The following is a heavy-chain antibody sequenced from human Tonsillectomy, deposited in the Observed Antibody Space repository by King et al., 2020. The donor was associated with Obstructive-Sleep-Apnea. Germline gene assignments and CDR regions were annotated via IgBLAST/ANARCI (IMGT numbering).Heavy chain of an antibody. V-gene: IGHV1-69*18. J-gene: IGHJ5*02. CDR3: ALPGSGWFGWFDP. CDR2: IIPMSGTN. Sequence: QLVQSGAEVKKPGSSVKVSCKASGSTFSSYAINWVRQAPGQGLEWMGSIIPMSGTNNYAQKLQGRVPIRVDEFLSTAYMEVSSRKYEDTAVYYCALPGSGWFGWFDPWGQGTLVIVSS. CDR1: GSTFSSYA. D-gene: IGHD6-19*01.